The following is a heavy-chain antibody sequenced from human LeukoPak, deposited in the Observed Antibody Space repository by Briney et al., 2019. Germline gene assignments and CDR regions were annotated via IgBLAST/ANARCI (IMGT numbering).Heavy chain of an antibody. V-gene: IGHV3-11*04. D-gene: IGHD1-26*01. J-gene: IGHJ1*01. CDR2: ISSSGSTI. CDR3: AKDVGATAAEYFRH. Sequence: GGSLRLSCAASGFTFSDYYMSWIRQAPGKGLEWVSYISSSGSTIYYADSVKGRFTISKDNAKNSLYLQMNSLRAEDTAVYYCAKDVGATAAEYFRHWGQGTLVTVSS. CDR1: GFTFSDYY.